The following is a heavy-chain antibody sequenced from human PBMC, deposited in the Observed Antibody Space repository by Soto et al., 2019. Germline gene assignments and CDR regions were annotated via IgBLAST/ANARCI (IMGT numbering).Heavy chain of an antibody. CDR1: GYTFTSYG. J-gene: IGHJ4*02. Sequence: QVQLVQSGAEVKKPGASVKVSCKASGYTFTSYGISWVRQAPGQGLEWMGWISAYNGNTNYAQKLQGRVTMTTDTSAISAYMELRCLGSDDTDGYYCARDWHGDPYYWGQGTLVTVSS. D-gene: IGHD4-17*01. CDR3: ARDWHGDPYY. CDR2: ISAYNGNT. V-gene: IGHV1-18*01.